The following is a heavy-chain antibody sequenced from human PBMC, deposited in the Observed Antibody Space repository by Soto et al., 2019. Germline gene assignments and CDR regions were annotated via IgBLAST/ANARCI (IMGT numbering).Heavy chain of an antibody. CDR1: GFTFSSYV. J-gene: IGHJ4*02. Sequence: GGSLRLSCAPSGFTFSSYVMHWVRQAPGKGLEWVAVIWYDGSNKYYADSVKGRFTISRDNSKNTLYLQMNSLRAEDTAAYYCARTEWELLRGGYYFDYWGQGTLVTVSS. D-gene: IGHD1-26*01. CDR3: ARTEWELLRGGYYFDY. CDR2: IWYDGSNK. V-gene: IGHV3-33*01.